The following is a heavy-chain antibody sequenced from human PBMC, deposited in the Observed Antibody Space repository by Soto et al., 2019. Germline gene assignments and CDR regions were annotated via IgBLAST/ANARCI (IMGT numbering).Heavy chain of an antibody. Sequence: SETLSLTCTISCGSVSVYYWSWIRQSTGQGLEWIGYIYASGSPYYNPSLRSRVTISADTSKNQISLKLTSPTAADTAVYYCARGVGSSPPQYWGRGTLVTVSS. J-gene: IGHJ4*02. D-gene: IGHD1-26*01. CDR1: CGSVSVYY. CDR2: IYASGSP. CDR3: ARGVGSSPPQY. V-gene: IGHV4-59*02.